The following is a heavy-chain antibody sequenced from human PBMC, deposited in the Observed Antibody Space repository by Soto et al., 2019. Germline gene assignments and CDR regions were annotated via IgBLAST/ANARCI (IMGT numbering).Heavy chain of an antibody. J-gene: IGHJ4*02. CDR2: ISAYNGNT. CDR1: GYTFTSYG. CDR3: ARDLGPRGYSYGHAGY. Sequence: QGQLVQSGAEVKKPGASVKVSCKASGYTFTSYGISWVRQAPGQGLEWMGWISAYNGNTNYAQKLQGRVTMTTDTSTSTAYMEMKSLRSDDTAVYYCARDLGPRGYSYGHAGYWGQVNLVTVSS. D-gene: IGHD5-18*01. V-gene: IGHV1-18*01.